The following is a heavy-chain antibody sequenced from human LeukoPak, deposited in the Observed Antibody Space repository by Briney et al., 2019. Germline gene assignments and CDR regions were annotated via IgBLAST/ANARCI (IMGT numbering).Heavy chain of an antibody. J-gene: IGHJ4*02. CDR3: ARDGYSGSDAL. Sequence: SETLSLTCAVSGYSISSTNWWDWIRQPPGKGLEWIGYIYHSGSTKYNPSLKSRVTISVDTSQNQFSLKLSSVTAADTAVYYCARDGYSGSDALWGQGTLVTVSS. CDR1: GYSISSTNW. V-gene: IGHV4-28*03. D-gene: IGHD5-12*01. CDR2: IYHSGST.